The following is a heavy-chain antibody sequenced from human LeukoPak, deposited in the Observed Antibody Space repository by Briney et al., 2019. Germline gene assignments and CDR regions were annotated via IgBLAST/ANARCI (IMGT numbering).Heavy chain of an antibody. D-gene: IGHD2-8*02. V-gene: IGHV1-2*02. J-gene: IGHJ4*02. CDR1: GYTFTVYY. CDR3: AREGYCTGGTCFDN. Sequence: GASVSVSSTASGYTFTVYYLHWVRQAPGQGDEWMGWINPNRGGTDYAQKFQGRVTTTRDTSISTVYMELCRLRSDDTAVYYCAREGYCTGGTCFDNWGQGTLVTVSS. CDR2: INPNRGGT.